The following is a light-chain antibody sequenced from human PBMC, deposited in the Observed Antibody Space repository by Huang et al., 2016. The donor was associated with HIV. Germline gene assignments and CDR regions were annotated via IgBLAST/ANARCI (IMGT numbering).Light chain of an antibody. V-gene: IGKV2-28*01. J-gene: IGKJ3*01. CDR2: LGS. CDR1: QSLLHTNGYNY. CDR3: MQALQTPIFT. Sequence: DIVMTQSPLSLSVTPGEPASISCRSSQSLLHTNGYNYFDWYLQKPGQSPQLLIYLGSNRASGVPDRFSGSGSGTEFTLKIIRVEAEDVGVYYCMQALQTPIFTFGPGTKLDIK.